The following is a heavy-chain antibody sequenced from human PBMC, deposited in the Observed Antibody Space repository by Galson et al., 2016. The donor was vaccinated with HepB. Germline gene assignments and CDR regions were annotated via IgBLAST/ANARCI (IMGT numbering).Heavy chain of an antibody. CDR3: ARPYSSGWLTTDAFDI. J-gene: IGHJ3*02. V-gene: IGHV2-26*01. CDR1: GFSLSNARMG. Sequence: PALVKPTQTLTLTCTVSGFSLSNARMGVSWIRQPPGKALEWLAHIFSNDEKSYSTSLKSRLTISKDTSKSQVVLTMTNMDPVDTATYYCARPYSSGWLTTDAFDIWGQGTMVTVSS. CDR2: IFSNDEK. D-gene: IGHD6-19*01.